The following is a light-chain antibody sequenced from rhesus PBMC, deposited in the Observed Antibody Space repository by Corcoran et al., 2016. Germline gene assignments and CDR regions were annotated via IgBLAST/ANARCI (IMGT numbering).Light chain of an antibody. J-gene: IGKJ3*01. CDR2: GSS. CDR3: QKYNDSPFT. V-gene: IGKV3-31*02. CDR1: QSVSSK. Sequence: EIVMTQSPATLSLSPGETATISCRTSQSVSSKLAWYQQKPGQAPRLLIYGSSSRATGIPDRFSGSGSGTEFTLTISSLEPEDFAVYYCQKYNDSPFTFGPGTKLDIK.